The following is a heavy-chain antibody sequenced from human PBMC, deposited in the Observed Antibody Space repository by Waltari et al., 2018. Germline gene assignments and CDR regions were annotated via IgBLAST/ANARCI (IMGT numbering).Heavy chain of an antibody. Sequence: QVQLQESGPGLVTPSEPLSLTCTVSGGPISSYYWSWIRQPPGKGLEWIGYIYYSGSTNYNPSLKSRVTISVDTSKNQFSLKLSSVTAADTAVYYCASSPGVWSGYPLDYWGQGTLVTVSS. CDR3: ASSPGVWSGYPLDY. J-gene: IGHJ4*02. CDR2: IYYSGST. CDR1: GGPISSYY. D-gene: IGHD3-3*01. V-gene: IGHV4-59*01.